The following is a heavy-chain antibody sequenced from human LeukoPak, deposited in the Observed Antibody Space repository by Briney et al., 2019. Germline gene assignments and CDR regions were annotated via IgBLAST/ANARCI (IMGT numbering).Heavy chain of an antibody. V-gene: IGHV3-23*01. CDR3: AKTGYCSGGSCYGWFDP. Sequence: GGSLRLSCAASGFTFSSYAMSWVRQAPGKGLEWVSAISGSGGSTYYADSAKGRFTISRDNSKNTLYLQMNSLRAEDTAVYYCAKTGYCSGGSCYGWFDPWGQGTLVTVSS. J-gene: IGHJ5*02. CDR1: GFTFSSYA. D-gene: IGHD2-15*01. CDR2: ISGSGGST.